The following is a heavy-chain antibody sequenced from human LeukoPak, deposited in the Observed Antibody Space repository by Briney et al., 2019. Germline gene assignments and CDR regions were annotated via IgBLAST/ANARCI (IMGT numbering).Heavy chain of an antibody. J-gene: IGHJ3*02. Sequence: PSETLSLTCTVSGGSISSYYWSWIRQPPGKGLEWIGYIYYSGSTNYNPSLKSRVTISVDTSKNQFSLKLSSVTAADTAVYYCARDSINFPAGAFDIWGQGTMVTVSS. CDR2: IYYSGST. V-gene: IGHV4-59*01. CDR1: GGSISSYY. CDR3: ARDSINFPAGAFDI. D-gene: IGHD2-2*01.